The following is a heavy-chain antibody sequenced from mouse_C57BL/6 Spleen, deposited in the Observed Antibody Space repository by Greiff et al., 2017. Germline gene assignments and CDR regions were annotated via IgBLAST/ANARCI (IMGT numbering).Heavy chain of an antibody. Sequence: QVQLQQSGAELVKPGASVKLSCKASGYTFTEYPMHWVKQRSGQGLEWIGGFYPGGGRIKYNEKFKDKATLTADTSSSTVYMQLSSMTSEDSAVYFCAVYEDGEYCGSSSFATWGPGALDTVST. CDR1: GYTFTEYP. D-gene: IGHD1-1*01. J-gene: IGHJ3*01. CDR2: FYPGGGRI. CDR3: AVYEDGEYCGSSSFAT. V-gene: IGHV1-62-2*01.